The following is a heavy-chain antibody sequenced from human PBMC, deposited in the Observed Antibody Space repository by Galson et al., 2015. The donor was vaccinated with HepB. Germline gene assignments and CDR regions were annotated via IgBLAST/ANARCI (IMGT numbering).Heavy chain of an antibody. CDR2: ISGSGGST. D-gene: IGHD2-21*02. CDR1: GFTFSSYA. Sequence: SLRLSCAASGFTFSSYAMSWVRQAPGKGLEWVSAISGSGGSTYYADSVKGRFTISRDNSKNTLYLQMNSLRAEDTAVYYCAKDFVNCGGDCYSDYYYGMDVWGQGTTVTVSS. CDR3: AKDFVNCGGDCYSDYYYGMDV. J-gene: IGHJ6*02. V-gene: IGHV3-23*01.